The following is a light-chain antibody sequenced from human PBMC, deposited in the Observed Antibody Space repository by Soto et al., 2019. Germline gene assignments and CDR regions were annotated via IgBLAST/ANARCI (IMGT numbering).Light chain of an antibody. CDR1: QDFSGY. Sequence: AIRMTQSPSSFSASIGDRVTITCRASQDFSGYLAWYQHKPGKAPKLLIYATSTLQSGVPSRFSGSGSETDFTLTINCLQSEDFATYYCQQYYSYPLTFGGGTKVEIK. CDR2: ATS. CDR3: QQYYSYPLT. J-gene: IGKJ4*01. V-gene: IGKV1-8*01.